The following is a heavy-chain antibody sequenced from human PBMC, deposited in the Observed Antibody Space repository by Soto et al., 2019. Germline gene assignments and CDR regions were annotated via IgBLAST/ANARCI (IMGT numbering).Heavy chain of an antibody. D-gene: IGHD3-10*01. Sequence: PSETLSLTCTVSGGPISSYYWSWIRQPPGKGLEWIGYIYYSGSTNYNPSLKSRVTILVDTSKNQFSLKLSSVTAADTAVYYCARVTXLLWFGEKDNWFDPWGQGTLVTVSS. V-gene: IGHV4-59*01. CDR2: IYYSGST. CDR1: GGPISSYY. CDR3: ARVTXLLWFGEKDNWFDP. J-gene: IGHJ5*02.